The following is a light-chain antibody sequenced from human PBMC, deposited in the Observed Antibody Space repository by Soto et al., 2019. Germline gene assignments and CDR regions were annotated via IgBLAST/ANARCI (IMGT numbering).Light chain of an antibody. Sequence: EIVFTQSPCTLSLSPVERSTLSCRASHSINTSFLAWFQQKPGQAPRLLIYAASTRATGIPDRFSGSASETDFTLTINRLEPEDSAVYYCQQYASAPFSLGPGTKVDIK. CDR1: HSINTSF. CDR2: AAS. CDR3: QQYASAPFS. J-gene: IGKJ3*01. V-gene: IGKV3-20*01.